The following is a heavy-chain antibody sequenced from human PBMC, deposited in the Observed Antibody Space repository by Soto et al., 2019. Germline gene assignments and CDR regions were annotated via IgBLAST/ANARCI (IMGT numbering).Heavy chain of an antibody. CDR1: GGSFSGYY. CDR2: INHSGST. D-gene: IGHD3-3*01. V-gene: IGHV4-34*01. Sequence: PSETLSLTCAVYGGSFSGYYWSWIRQPPGKGLEWIGEINHSGSTNYNPSLKSRVTISVDTSKNQFSLKLSSVTAADTAVYYCARGLRFLEWLSGYYFDYWGQGTLVTVSS. CDR3: ARGLRFLEWLSGYYFDY. J-gene: IGHJ4*02.